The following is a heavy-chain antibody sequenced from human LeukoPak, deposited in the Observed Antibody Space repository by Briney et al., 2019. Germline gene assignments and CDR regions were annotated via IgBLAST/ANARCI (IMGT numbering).Heavy chain of an antibody. Sequence: GGSLRLSCAASGFTFSSYEMNWVRQAPGEGLEWVSYISSSGSTIYYADSVKGRFTISRDNAKNSLYLQMNSLRVEDTAVYYCARVAADGVDYWGRGTLVTVSS. CDR2: ISSSGSTI. CDR1: GFTFSSYE. D-gene: IGHD6-13*01. CDR3: ARVAADGVDY. V-gene: IGHV3-48*03. J-gene: IGHJ4*02.